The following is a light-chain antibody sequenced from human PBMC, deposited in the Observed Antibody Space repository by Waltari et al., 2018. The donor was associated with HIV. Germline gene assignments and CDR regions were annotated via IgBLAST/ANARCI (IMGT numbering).Light chain of an antibody. CDR2: RNN. V-gene: IGLV1-47*01. CDR3: AAWDDNLSGWV. CDR1: SSNIGSNY. Sequence: QSVLTQPPSASGNPGQSVTISCSGSSSNIGSNYVYWYQQLPGTAPKLLIYRNNQRPSGVPDRFSGFKSGTSASLAISGLRSEDEADYYCAAWDDNLSGWVFGGGSKLTIL. J-gene: IGLJ3*02.